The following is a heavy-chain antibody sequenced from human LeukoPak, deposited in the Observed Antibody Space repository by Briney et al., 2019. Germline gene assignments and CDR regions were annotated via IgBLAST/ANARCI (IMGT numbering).Heavy chain of an antibody. CDR1: GGSFSGYY. J-gene: IGHJ4*02. V-gene: IGHV4-34*01. CDR2: INHSGST. D-gene: IGHD3-10*01. Sequence: SETLSLTCAVYGGSFSGYYWSWIRQPPGKGLEWIGEINHSGSTDYNPSLKSRVTISVDTSKNQFSLKLSSVTAADTAVYYCARGQRRNYYGSGSYYNRWGQGTLVTVSS. CDR3: ARGQRRNYYGSGSYYNR.